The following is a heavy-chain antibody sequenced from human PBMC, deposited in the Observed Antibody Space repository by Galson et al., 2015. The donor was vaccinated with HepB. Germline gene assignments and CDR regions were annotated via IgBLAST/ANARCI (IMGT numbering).Heavy chain of an antibody. CDR2: ISSNGGST. CDR3: VTEAVEAVPGSPDFDL. CDR1: GFTFSSYA. J-gene: IGHJ2*01. Sequence: SLRLSCAASGFTFSSYAMHWVRQAPGKGLEYVSAISSNGGSTYYADSVKGRFTISRDNSKNTLYLQMSSLRAEDTAVYYCVTEAVEAVPGSPDFDLWGRGTLVTVSS. V-gene: IGHV3-64D*06. D-gene: IGHD2-15*01.